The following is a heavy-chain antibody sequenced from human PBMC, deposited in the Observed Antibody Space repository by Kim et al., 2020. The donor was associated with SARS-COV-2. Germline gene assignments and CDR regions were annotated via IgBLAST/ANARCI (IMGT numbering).Heavy chain of an antibody. CDR2: FSYNESS. Sequence: SETLSLTCTVSGGSISSSSFYWGWLRQPPGKGLEWIGTFSYNESSYYNPSLKSRVTISVDTSKNQFSLKLSSVTAADSAVYFCARSIPPVWFGDPFDFWGEGTLVTVSS. V-gene: IGHV4-39*01. CDR1: GGSISSSSFY. D-gene: IGHD3-10*01. J-gene: IGHJ4*02. CDR3: ARSIPPVWFGDPFDF.